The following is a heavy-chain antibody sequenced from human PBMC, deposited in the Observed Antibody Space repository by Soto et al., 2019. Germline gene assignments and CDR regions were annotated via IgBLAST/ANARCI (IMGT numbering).Heavy chain of an antibody. J-gene: IGHJ6*02. CDR3: ARDLHYYDTSGHYYSFYGLDV. CDR2: IYRSGGT. CDR1: GDSISRGDYS. Sequence: PSETLSLTCAVSGDSISRGDYSWSWIRQPPGKGLGWIGYIYRSGGTYYNPSLRSRVTISVDRSKNQFSLKLNSVTAADTAVYYCARDLHYYDTSGHYYSFYGLDVWGQGTTVTVSS. V-gene: IGHV4-30-2*01. D-gene: IGHD3-22*01.